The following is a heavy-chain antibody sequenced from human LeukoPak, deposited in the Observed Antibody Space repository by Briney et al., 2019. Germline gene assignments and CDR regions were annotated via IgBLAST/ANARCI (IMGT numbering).Heavy chain of an antibody. D-gene: IGHD6-13*01. CDR1: GYTFTGYY. CDR3: ASSRRLADYSSSWYDFSYYMDV. CDR2: INPNSGGT. J-gene: IGHJ6*03. Sequence: VASVKVSCKASGYTFTGYYMHWVRQAPGQGLEWMGWINPNSGGTNYAQKFQGRVTMTRDTSISTAYMELSRLRSDDTAVYYCASSRRLADYSSSWYDFSYYMDVWGKGTTVTVSS. V-gene: IGHV1-2*02.